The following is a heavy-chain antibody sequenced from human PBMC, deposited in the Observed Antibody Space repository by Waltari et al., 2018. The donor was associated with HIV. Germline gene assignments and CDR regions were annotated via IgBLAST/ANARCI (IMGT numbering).Heavy chain of an antibody. V-gene: IGHV4-31*03. Sequence: QVQLQESGPGLVKPSQSLSLICTVSGGSFSRCDYYWSWTRQHPGKGLGWIGYIYYSGSTYYNPSLKSRVTISVDTSKNQFSLKLSSVTAADTAVYYCAREGYSYGTLGYWGQGTLVTVSS. D-gene: IGHD5-18*01. CDR3: AREGYSYGTLGY. CDR2: IYYSGST. J-gene: IGHJ4*02. CDR1: GGSFSRCDYY.